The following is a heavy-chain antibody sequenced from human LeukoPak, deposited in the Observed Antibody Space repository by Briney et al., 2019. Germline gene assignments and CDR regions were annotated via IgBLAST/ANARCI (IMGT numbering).Heavy chain of an antibody. CDR2: TTYDEGDK. V-gene: IGHV3-30*02. CDR1: GFTFRNYA. J-gene: IGHJ4*02. CDR3: AKDRANAWSPDY. Sequence: QPGGSLRLSCAASGFTFRNYAMYWVRQAPGKGLEWVAFTTYDEGDKYYADSVKGRFSISRDNPQNTLYLQMYSLRSEDTAVYYCAKDRANAWSPDYWGQGTLVTVSS. D-gene: IGHD3-3*01.